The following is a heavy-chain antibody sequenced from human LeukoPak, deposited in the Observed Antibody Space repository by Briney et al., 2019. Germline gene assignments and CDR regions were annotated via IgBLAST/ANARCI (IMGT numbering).Heavy chain of an antibody. CDR1: GGSISSGSYY. CDR2: IYTSGST. V-gene: IGHV4-61*02. CDR3: ARDSTSTWYGQDY. J-gene: IGHJ4*02. D-gene: IGHD2-2*01. Sequence: SQTLSLTCTVSGGSISSGSYYWSWIRQPAGKGLEWIGRIYTSGSTNYNPPLKSRITISIDTSKNQFSLKLSSVTAADTALYYCARDSTSTWYGQDYWGQGTLVTVSS.